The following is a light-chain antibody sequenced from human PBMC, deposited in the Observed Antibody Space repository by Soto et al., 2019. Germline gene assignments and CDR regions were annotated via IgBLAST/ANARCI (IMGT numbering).Light chain of an antibody. CDR2: KAS. CDR1: QSITNW. V-gene: IGKV1-5*03. Sequence: DIQMTQSPSTLSASVGDRVTITCRASQSITNWLAWYQQKPGKAPKLLIYKASSLESGVPSRFSGSGSGTEFTLTISSLQPEDFATYYCQQYNSYSWTFGQGTKVDIK. CDR3: QQYNSYSWT. J-gene: IGKJ1*01.